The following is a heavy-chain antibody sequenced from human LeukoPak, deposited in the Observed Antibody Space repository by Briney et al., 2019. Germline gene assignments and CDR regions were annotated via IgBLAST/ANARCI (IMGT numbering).Heavy chain of an antibody. CDR2: ISSGSSYI. Sequence: GGSLRLSCAASGFTFSNYNINWVRQAPGKGLEWVSSISSGSSYIFYADSVKGRFTISRDNAKNSVYLQMNSLRAEDTAVYYYARQLADPRYDAFDIWGQGTMVTVSS. D-gene: IGHD5-18*01. V-gene: IGHV3-21*01. J-gene: IGHJ3*02. CDR3: ARQLADPRYDAFDI. CDR1: GFTFSNYN.